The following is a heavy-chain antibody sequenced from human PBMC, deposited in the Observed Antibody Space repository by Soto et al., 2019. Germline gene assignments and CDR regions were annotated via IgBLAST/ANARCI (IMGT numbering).Heavy chain of an antibody. D-gene: IGHD5-18*01. CDR1: GFTFSDSA. V-gene: IGHV3-73*02. J-gene: IGHJ4*02. CDR3: TRRRDWTAMDPLDY. CDR2: IRSKVNTYAT. Sequence: EVQLVESGGGLVQPGGSLKLSCAASGFTFSDSAMHWVRQASGKGPEWVGRIRSKVNTYATAYAASVKGRFTISRDDYMNTAYLQKNSLKTEDTAVYYCTRRRDWTAMDPLDYWGQGTLVTVSS.